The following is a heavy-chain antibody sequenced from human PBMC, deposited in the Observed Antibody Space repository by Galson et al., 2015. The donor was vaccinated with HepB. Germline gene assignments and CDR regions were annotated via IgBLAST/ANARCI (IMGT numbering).Heavy chain of an antibody. CDR2: INPNSGDT. J-gene: IGHJ3*02. Sequence: SVKVSCKASGYIFGYYYIHWVRQAPGQGLEWMGWINPNSGDTNYAQEFQGRVTMATDTSITTTYMNLSSLGSGDTAIYYCARDLRGGHPLSAFDIWGHGTLVTVSS. V-gene: IGHV1-2*02. D-gene: IGHD3-10*01. CDR1: GYIFGYYY. CDR3: ARDLRGGHPLSAFDI.